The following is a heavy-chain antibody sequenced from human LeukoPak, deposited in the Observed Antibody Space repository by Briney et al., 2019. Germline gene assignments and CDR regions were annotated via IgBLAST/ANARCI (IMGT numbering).Heavy chain of an antibody. CDR3: ARGGDIVVVPASNSGFDY. J-gene: IGHJ4*02. CDR2: MNPNSGNT. CDR1: GYTFTSYD. V-gene: IGHV1-8*01. D-gene: IGHD2-2*01. Sequence: ASVKVSCKASGYTFTSYDINWVRQATGQGLEWMGWMNPNSGNTGYAQKFQGRVTMTRNTSISTAYMELSSLRSEDTAVYYCARGGDIVVVPASNSGFDYWGQGTLVTVSS.